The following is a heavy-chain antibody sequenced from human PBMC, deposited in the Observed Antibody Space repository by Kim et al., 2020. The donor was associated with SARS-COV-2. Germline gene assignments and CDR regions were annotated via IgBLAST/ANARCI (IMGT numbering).Heavy chain of an antibody. Sequence: GGSLRLSCVASGFTFSSYSMNWVRQAPGKGLEWVSYISSSSSSSTRYYADSVKGRFTISRDNAKNSLYLQMNSLSDEDTAVYYCARKVGAIDYWGQGTL. J-gene: IGHJ4*02. CDR2: ISSSSSSSTR. CDR3: ARKVGAIDY. D-gene: IGHD1-26*01. V-gene: IGHV3-48*02. CDR1: GFTFSSYS.